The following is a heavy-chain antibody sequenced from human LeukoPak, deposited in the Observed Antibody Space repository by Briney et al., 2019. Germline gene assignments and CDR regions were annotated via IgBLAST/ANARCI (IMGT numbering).Heavy chain of an antibody. CDR2: IYTSGST. Sequence: YPSQTLSLTCTVSGGSISSGSYYWSWIRQPAGKGLEWIGRIYTSGSTNYNPSLKSRVTISVDTSKNQFSLKLSSVTAADTAFYYCASQGHHGKIVGTTLSYFYMDVWGKGTTVTVSS. CDR3: ASQGHHGKIVGTTLSYFYMDV. V-gene: IGHV4-61*02. J-gene: IGHJ6*03. CDR1: GGSISSGSYY. D-gene: IGHD1-26*01.